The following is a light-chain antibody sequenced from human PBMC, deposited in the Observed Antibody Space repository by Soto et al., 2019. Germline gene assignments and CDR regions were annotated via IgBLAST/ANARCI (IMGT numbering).Light chain of an antibody. CDR2: SGC. CDR3: QQRYSWLRA. V-gene: IGKV3-11*01. Sequence: EVVVTQSPDTLSLSPGETATLSCRASRSVSSSVAWYQHKPGQSPRLVIYSGCKRAPGIPARFSGTGSETDFTLTISSLESDDFAIYYFQQRYSWLRAFGPGTKV. CDR1: RSVSSS. J-gene: IGKJ1*01.